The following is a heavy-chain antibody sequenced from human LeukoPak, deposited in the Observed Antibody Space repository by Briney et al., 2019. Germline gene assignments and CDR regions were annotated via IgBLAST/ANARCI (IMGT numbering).Heavy chain of an antibody. CDR2: ISDSGNT. Sequence: PGGSLRLSCAASGFTLSSYAMSWVRQAPGKGLEWVSAISDSGNTYHADSVKGRFTISRDNSKNTLYLQMNSLRPEDTAVYYCARDPGYSYGYDYWGQGTLVTVSS. V-gene: IGHV3-23*01. CDR1: GFTLSSYA. CDR3: ARDPGYSYGYDY. J-gene: IGHJ4*02. D-gene: IGHD5-18*01.